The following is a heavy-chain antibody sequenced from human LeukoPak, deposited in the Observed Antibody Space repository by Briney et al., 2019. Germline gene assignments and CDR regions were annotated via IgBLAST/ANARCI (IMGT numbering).Heavy chain of an antibody. Sequence: GGSLRLSCAASGFTFSSYGMHWVRQAPGKGLEWVAFIRYDGSNKYYADSVKGRFTISRDNSKNTLYLQMNSLRAEDTAVYYCAKDMGRQYSRSGGWFDPWGQGTLVTVSS. CDR2: IRYDGSNK. J-gene: IGHJ5*02. D-gene: IGHD6-6*01. CDR1: GFTFSSYG. CDR3: AKDMGRQYSRSGGWFDP. V-gene: IGHV3-30*02.